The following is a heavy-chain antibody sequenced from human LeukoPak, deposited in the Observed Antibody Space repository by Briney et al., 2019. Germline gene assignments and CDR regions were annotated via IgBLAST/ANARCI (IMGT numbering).Heavy chain of an antibody. J-gene: IGHJ6*02. CDR1: GFTFSSYA. Sequence: GGSLRLSCAASGFTFSSYAMTWVRQAPGTGLEWVSGISGSGHTTYYADSVKGRFTISRDKSKNTLYLQMNSLRAEDTAVYYCTRAKGIAVAGQFYYGMDVWGQGTTVTVSS. V-gene: IGHV3-23*01. CDR2: ISGSGHTT. CDR3: TRAKGIAVAGQFYYGMDV. D-gene: IGHD6-19*01.